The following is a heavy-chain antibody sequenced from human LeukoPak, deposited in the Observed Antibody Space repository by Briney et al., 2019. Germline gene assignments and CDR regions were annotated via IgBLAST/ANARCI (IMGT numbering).Heavy chain of an antibody. CDR3: ATGGAGVPAAMIFT. CDR2: ISAYNGNT. D-gene: IGHD2-2*01. J-gene: IGHJ4*02. V-gene: IGHV1-18*01. Sequence: ASVTVSCKASGYTFTSYGINWVRQAPGQGLEGMGWISAYNGNTNYPQKLQGRVTMTTDTSTSTAYMELRSLRSDDTAVYYCATGGAGVPAAMIFTRGQGTLVTVSS. CDR1: GYTFTSYG.